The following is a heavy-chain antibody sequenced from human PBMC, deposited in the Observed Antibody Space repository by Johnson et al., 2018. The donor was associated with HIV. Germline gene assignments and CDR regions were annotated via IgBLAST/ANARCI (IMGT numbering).Heavy chain of an antibody. CDR2: ISGSGGST. CDR3: ARSVGYCSGGSCSPDAFDI. J-gene: IGHJ3*02. V-gene: IGHV3-23*04. Sequence: VQLAESGGGLVQPGGSLRLSCAASGFTFSSYAMSWVRQAPGKGLEWVSAISGSGGSTYYADSVKGRFTISRDNSKNTLYLQMNSLRAEDTAVYYCARSVGYCSGGSCSPDAFDIWGQGTMVTVSS. D-gene: IGHD2-15*01. CDR1: GFTFSSYA.